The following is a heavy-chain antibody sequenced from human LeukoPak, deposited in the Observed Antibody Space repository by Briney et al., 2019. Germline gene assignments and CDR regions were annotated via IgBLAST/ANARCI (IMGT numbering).Heavy chain of an antibody. CDR1: GFTFSSYS. Sequence: GGSLRLSCAASGFTFSSYSMNWVRQAPGKGLEWVSSISSSSSYIYYADSVKGRFTISRDNAKNSLYLRMNSLRAEDTAVYYCARDFPGFYYGSGSYRGTDYWGQGILVTVSS. D-gene: IGHD3-10*01. CDR3: ARDFPGFYYGSGSYRGTDY. J-gene: IGHJ4*02. V-gene: IGHV3-21*01. CDR2: ISSSSSYI.